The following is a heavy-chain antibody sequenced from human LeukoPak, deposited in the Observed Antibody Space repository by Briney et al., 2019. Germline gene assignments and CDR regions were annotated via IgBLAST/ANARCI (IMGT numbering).Heavy chain of an antibody. D-gene: IGHD6-13*01. CDR3: AKAGEGSSWDNFDY. J-gene: IGHJ4*02. Sequence: GGSLRLSCAASGFPFHEYSMHWVRQVPEEGLEWVSGITVNSESTDYADSVKGRFTISRDNAKNSLYLQMNGLSSEDTAVYYCAKAGEGSSWDNFDYWGQGTLVTVSS. CDR2: ITVNSEST. V-gene: IGHV3-9*01. CDR1: GFPFHEYS.